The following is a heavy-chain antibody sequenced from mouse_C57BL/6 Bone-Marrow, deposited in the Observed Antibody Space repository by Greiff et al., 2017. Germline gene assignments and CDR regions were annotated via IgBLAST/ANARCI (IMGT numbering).Heavy chain of an antibody. Sequence: EVQLQQSGAELVKPGASVKLSCTASGFNIKDYYMHWVKQRTEQGLEWIGRIDPEDGETKYAPRFKGKATITADTSSNTAYLQLSSLTSEDTAVYYCAYLLWSRWYFDVWGTGTTVTVSS. CDR2: IDPEDGET. D-gene: IGHD2-1*01. V-gene: IGHV14-2*01. CDR3: AYLLWSRWYFDV. J-gene: IGHJ1*03. CDR1: GFNIKDYY.